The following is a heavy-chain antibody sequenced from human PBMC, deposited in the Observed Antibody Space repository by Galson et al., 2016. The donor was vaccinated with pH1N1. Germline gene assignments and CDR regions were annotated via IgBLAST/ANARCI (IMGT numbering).Heavy chain of an antibody. D-gene: IGHD3-22*01. Sequence: TLSLTCSVSGASVRSGGQYWTWIRQVPGKGLEWIGFIYYIGSTGYNPSLKSRVSMSLDMSKKQFSLNLRSVTAADTAVYYCARNAWGGSGLNYFDSWGQGILVSVSS. V-gene: IGHV4-31*03. J-gene: IGHJ5*01. CDR3: ARNAWGGSGLNYFDS. CDR1: GASVRSGGQY. CDR2: IYYIGST.